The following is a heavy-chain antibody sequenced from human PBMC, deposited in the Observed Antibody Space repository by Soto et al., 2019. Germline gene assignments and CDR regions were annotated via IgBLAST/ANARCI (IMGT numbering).Heavy chain of an antibody. J-gene: IGHJ5*02. CDR2: IFPSDSDT. CDR3: ARKDKSGYFNWFDP. CDR1: GYKFTSSW. V-gene: IGHV5-51*07. D-gene: IGHD3-22*01. Sequence: GESLKISCRTSGYKFTSSWIAWVHQKPGKGLEWMGIIFPSDSDTRYSPSFQGQVTISADRSTSTVFLQWASLKASDTAVYFCARKDKSGYFNWFDPWGQGTLVTVSS.